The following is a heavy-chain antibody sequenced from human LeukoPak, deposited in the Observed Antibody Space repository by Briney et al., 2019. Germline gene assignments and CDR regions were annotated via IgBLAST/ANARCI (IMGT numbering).Heavy chain of an antibody. Sequence: PGGSLRLSCAASGFTFSTYWMTWVRQAPGKGLGWVANIKPDGREKNYVDSVKGRFTISRDNAKNSLSLQMNSLTAEDTAVYYCARGSFRFDPWGQGTLVTVSS. CDR1: GFTFSTYW. CDR2: IKPDGREK. D-gene: IGHD1-26*01. V-gene: IGHV3-7*01. CDR3: ARGSFRFDP. J-gene: IGHJ5*02.